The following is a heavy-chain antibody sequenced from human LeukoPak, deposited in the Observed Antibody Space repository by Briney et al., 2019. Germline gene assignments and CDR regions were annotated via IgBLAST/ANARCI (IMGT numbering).Heavy chain of an antibody. Sequence: EASETLSLTCSVSGGPITSETHYWAWIRQSPGKGLEWIGYIYRTGITYPSPSLKSRVTMSIDTSKNQFSLKLTSVTAADTAIYFCARASWTDFFLDYWGQGTLLSVSS. CDR2: IYRTGIT. J-gene: IGHJ4*02. CDR1: GGPITSETHY. V-gene: IGHV4-31*03. CDR3: ARASWTDFFLDY. D-gene: IGHD3/OR15-3a*01.